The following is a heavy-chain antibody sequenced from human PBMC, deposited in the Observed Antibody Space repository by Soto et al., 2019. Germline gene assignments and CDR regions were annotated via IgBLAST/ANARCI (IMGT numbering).Heavy chain of an antibody. CDR3: ARSFDVSGFFPDFDN. CDR1: GFSLSTSGVG. Sequence: QITLKESGPTLVKPTQPLTLTCTFSGFSLSTSGVGVGWIRQPPGKALEWLALIYWDDNKRYSPSLKSRLTITKDTSKNQVVLTMTNMDPVDTATYYCARSFDVSGFFPDFDNWGQGSLVTVSS. V-gene: IGHV2-5*02. J-gene: IGHJ4*02. D-gene: IGHD5-12*01. CDR2: IYWDDNK.